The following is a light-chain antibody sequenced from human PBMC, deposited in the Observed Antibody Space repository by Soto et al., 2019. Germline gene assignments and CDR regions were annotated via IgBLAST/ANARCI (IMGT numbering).Light chain of an antibody. CDR2: GNS. V-gene: IGLV1-40*01. CDR1: SSNIGAGYD. J-gene: IGLJ1*01. CDR3: QSYDSSLSGFYV. Sequence: SVLTQPPSVSGGPGQRVTISCTGSSSNIGAGYDVHWYQQLPGTAPKLLIYGNSNRPSGVPDRFSGSKSGTSASPAITGLQAEDEADYYCQSYDSSLSGFYVFGTGTKVTVL.